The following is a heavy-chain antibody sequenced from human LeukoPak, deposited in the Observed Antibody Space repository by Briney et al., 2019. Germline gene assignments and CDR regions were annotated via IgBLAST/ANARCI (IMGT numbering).Heavy chain of an antibody. Sequence: GESLKISCQGSGSSFAINWIGWVRQMPGKGLEWMGVIYPGDSDTRYSPSFQGQVTISADMSINTAYLQWSSLKASDTAMYYCARSSDYVFDDWGQGTLVTVSS. J-gene: IGHJ4*02. CDR2: IYPGDSDT. CDR1: GSSFAINW. D-gene: IGHD4-17*01. CDR3: ARSSDYVFDD. V-gene: IGHV5-51*01.